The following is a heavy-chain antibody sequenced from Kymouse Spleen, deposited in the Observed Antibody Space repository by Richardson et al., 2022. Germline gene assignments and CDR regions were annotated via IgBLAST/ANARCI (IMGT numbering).Heavy chain of an antibody. CDR1: GFTFSSYG. CDR3: AKASIAAAGTLYFDY. D-gene: IGHD6-13*01. J-gene: IGHJ4*02. V-gene: IGHV3-30*18. CDR2: ISYDGSNK. Sequence: QVQLVESGGGVVQPGRSLRLSCAASGFTFSSYGMHWVRQAPGKGLEWVAVISYDGSNKYYADSVKGRFTISRDNSKNTLYLQMNSLRAEDTAVYYCAKASIAAAGTLYFDYWGQGTLVTVSS.